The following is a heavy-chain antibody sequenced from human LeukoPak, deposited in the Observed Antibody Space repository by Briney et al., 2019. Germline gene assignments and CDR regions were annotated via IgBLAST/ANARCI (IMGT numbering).Heavy chain of an antibody. CDR1: GFTFSSYA. J-gene: IGHJ4*02. CDR3: AKLLRGVIVPYFDY. D-gene: IGHD3-10*01. CDR2: MSGSGSST. V-gene: IGHV3-23*01. Sequence: GRSLRLSCAAAGFTFSSYAMSWVRQAPGGGLEWFSAMSGSGSSTHYGDSVKGRFTISRDNSRNTLYLQLNRLRAEDTAVYYCAKLLRGVIVPYFDYWGQGTLVTVSS.